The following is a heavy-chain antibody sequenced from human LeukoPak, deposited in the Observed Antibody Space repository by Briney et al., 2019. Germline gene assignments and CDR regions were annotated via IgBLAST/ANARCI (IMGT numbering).Heavy chain of an antibody. V-gene: IGHV1-46*01. D-gene: IGHD5-24*01. Sequence: ASVKVSCKASGYTFTSYYMHWVRQAPGQGLEWMGIINPSGGSTSYAQKFQGRVTMTRDTSTSTVYMELSSLRSEDTAVYYCARAPISEMATNDLDYWGQGTLVTVSS. CDR2: INPSGGST. CDR3: ARAPISEMATNDLDY. J-gene: IGHJ4*02. CDR1: GYTFTSYY.